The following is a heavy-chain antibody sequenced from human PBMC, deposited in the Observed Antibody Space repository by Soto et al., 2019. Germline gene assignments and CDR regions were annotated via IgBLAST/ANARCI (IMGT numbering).Heavy chain of an antibody. Sequence: EVDLLESGGGLAQPGGSRRLSCAASGFSFIVFAMTWVRQAPGKGLEWVSRISGSGGSTYYADSVKGRFTISRDNSKNMLHLQMNSLRGEDTAVYYCAKDWSGGASDVWGQGTMVIVSS. CDR3: AKDWSGGASDV. D-gene: IGHD3-16*01. J-gene: IGHJ3*01. CDR2: ISGSGGST. CDR1: GFSFIVFA. V-gene: IGHV3-23*01.